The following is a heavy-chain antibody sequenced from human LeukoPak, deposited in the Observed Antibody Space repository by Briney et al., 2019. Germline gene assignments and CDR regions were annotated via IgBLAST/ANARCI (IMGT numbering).Heavy chain of an antibody. CDR3: AKETYYYDSSGYYPGAFDI. J-gene: IGHJ3*02. D-gene: IGHD3-22*01. CDR1: GFTFSSYS. V-gene: IGHV3-23*01. Sequence: NPGGSLRLSCAASGFTFSSYSMSWVRQAPGKGLEWVSAISGSGGSTYYADSVKGRFTISRDNSKNTLYLQMNSLRAEDTAVYYCAKETYYYDSSGYYPGAFDIWGQGTMVTVSS. CDR2: ISGSGGST.